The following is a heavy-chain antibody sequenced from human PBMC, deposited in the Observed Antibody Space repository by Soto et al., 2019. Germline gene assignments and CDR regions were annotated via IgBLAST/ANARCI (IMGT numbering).Heavy chain of an antibody. CDR2: ISPHNDRT. D-gene: IGHD6-19*01. CDR3: ARDLVAEAGEHYYYYGLAF. J-gene: IGHJ6*02. Sequence: ASVKVSCKASGYNFTSYGISWVRQAPGQGLEWMGWISPHNDRTKYARRFQDRVTMTTETPTSTVYMELGSLRSEDTAVYYCARDLVAEAGEHYYYYGLAFWGQATTVSVPS. V-gene: IGHV1-18*01. CDR1: GYNFTSYG.